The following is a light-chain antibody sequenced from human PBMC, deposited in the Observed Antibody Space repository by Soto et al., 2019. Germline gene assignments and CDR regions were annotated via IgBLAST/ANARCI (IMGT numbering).Light chain of an antibody. J-gene: IGLJ2*01. Sequence: QSALTQPASLSGSPGQSITISCTGTSSDVGGYNYVSWYQLHPGKAPKLMIYDVSNRPSGVSNRFSGSKSGNTASLTISGLQAEDEADYYCSSYTTSNTLIFGGGTKLTVL. CDR3: SSYTTSNTLI. V-gene: IGLV2-14*03. CDR2: DVS. CDR1: SSDVGGYNY.